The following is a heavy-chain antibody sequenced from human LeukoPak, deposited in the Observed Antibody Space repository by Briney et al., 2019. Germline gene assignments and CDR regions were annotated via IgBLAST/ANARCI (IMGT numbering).Heavy chain of an antibody. D-gene: IGHD5-24*01. Sequence: ASEKVSCKVSGYTLTELSMHWARQAPGKGLEWMGSFDTEAGETIYAQKFQGRVTMSEDTPTPTAYVELSSLRSEDTAVYYCATDYKDGYNFDYWGQGTLVTVSS. CDR1: GYTLTELS. CDR2: FDTEAGET. J-gene: IGHJ4*02. V-gene: IGHV1-24*01. CDR3: ATDYKDGYNFDY.